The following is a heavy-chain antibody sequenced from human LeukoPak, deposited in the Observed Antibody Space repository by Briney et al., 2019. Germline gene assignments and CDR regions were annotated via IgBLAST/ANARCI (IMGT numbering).Heavy chain of an antibody. Sequence: ASVKVSCKASGYTFTSNYIHWVRQAPGQGLEWMGMTYPRDGSTSYAQKFQGRVTVTRDTSTSTVHMELSGLRSEDTAVYYCARDQEGFDYWGQGTLVTVSS. CDR1: GYTFTSNY. CDR3: ARDQEGFDY. V-gene: IGHV1-46*01. CDR2: TYPRDGST. J-gene: IGHJ4*02.